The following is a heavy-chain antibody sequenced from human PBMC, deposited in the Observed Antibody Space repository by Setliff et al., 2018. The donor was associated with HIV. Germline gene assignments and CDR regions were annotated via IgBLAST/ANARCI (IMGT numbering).Heavy chain of an antibody. Sequence: FSGYYWSWIRQPPGKGLEWMAMINPEGGGTTNAQKFQGRITLASDTSTNTLYMELSSLRSEDTAVYYCARGWEGGMDYWGQGTLVTVSS. CDR1: FSGYY. J-gene: IGHJ4*02. CDR3: ARGWEGGMDY. V-gene: IGHV1-46*01. CDR2: INPEGGGT. D-gene: IGHD1-26*01.